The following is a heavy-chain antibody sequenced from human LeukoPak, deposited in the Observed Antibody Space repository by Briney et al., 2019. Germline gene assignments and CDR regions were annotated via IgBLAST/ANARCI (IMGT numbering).Heavy chain of an antibody. J-gene: IGHJ4*02. CDR2: IYTSGST. CDR1: GGSINNYY. V-gene: IGHV4-4*07. CDR3: ARASIAAAGSIDY. D-gene: IGHD6-13*01. Sequence: PSETLSLTCTVSGGSINNYYWSWIRQPAGEGLEWIGRIYTSGSTNYNPSLKSRVTMSVDTSKNQFSLKLSSVTAADTAVYYCARASIAAAGSIDYWGQGTLVTVSS.